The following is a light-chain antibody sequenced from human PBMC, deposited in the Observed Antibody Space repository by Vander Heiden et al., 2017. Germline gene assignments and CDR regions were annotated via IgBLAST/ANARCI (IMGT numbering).Light chain of an antibody. CDR1: SSDVGGYNY. Sequence: QSALTQPASVSGSPRQSITISCTGTSSDVGGYNYVSWYQQHPGKAPKLMIYEVSNRPSGVSNRFSGSKSGNTASLTISGLQAEDEADYYCSSYTSSSNVVFGGGTKLTVL. CDR2: EVS. V-gene: IGLV2-14*01. J-gene: IGLJ2*01. CDR3: SSYTSSSNVV.